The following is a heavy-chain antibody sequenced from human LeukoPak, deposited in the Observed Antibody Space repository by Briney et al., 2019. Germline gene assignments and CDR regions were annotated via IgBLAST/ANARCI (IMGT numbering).Heavy chain of an antibody. Sequence: GGSLRLSCAASGFTFSSYAMSWVRQAPGKGLEWVSAISGSGGSTYYADSVKGRFTISRDNAKNSLYLQMNSLRAEDTAVYYCARSGRGVDSFYFYMDVWGKGTTVTVSS. CDR1: GFTFSSYA. CDR2: ISGSGGST. D-gene: IGHD3-10*01. V-gene: IGHV3-23*01. J-gene: IGHJ6*03. CDR3: ARSGRGVDSFYFYMDV.